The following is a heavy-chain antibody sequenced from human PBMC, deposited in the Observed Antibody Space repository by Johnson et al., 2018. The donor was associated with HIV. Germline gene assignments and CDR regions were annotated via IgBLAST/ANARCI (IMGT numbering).Heavy chain of an antibody. CDR1: GFTFSSYG. Sequence: QVQLVESGGGVVQPGRSLRLSCAASGFTFSSYGMHWVRQAPGKGLERVAVIAYDGSNKYYVDSVKCRSTISRDKSKNTLYLQMNKLRAEDPAVYFCASQVRGLRLGVDAFDIWGQGTMVTVSS. CDR2: IAYDGSNK. V-gene: IGHV3-30*03. CDR3: ASQVRGLRLGVDAFDI. J-gene: IGHJ3*02. D-gene: IGHD3-10*01.